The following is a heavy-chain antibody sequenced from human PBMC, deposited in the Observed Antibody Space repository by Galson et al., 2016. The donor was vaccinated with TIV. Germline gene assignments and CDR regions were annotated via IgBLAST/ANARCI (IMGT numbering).Heavy chain of an antibody. J-gene: IGHJ6*01. V-gene: IGHV3-9*01. CDR3: TLLQGHL. CDR1: GFNFDDYA. Sequence: SLRLSCAASGFNFDDYAMHWVRQAPGKGLEWVSGISWNEGNIGYADSVKGRFTISRDNAKNSLYLQMNSLHQGPIGLPPGTLLQGHLWG. CDR2: ISWNEGNI.